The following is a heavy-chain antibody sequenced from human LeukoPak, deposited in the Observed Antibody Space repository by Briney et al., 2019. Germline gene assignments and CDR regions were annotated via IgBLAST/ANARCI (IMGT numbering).Heavy chain of an antibody. V-gene: IGHV3-53*04. Sequence: GGSLRLSCAASGFTVSSNYMSWVRQAPGKGLEWVSVIYSGGSTYYADSVKGRFTIPRHNSKNTLYLQMNSLRAEDTAVYYCASSSDYGGNSHGAFDIWGQGTMVTVSS. CDR2: IYSGGST. D-gene: IGHD4-17*01. J-gene: IGHJ3*02. CDR3: ASSSDYGGNSHGAFDI. CDR1: GFTVSSNY.